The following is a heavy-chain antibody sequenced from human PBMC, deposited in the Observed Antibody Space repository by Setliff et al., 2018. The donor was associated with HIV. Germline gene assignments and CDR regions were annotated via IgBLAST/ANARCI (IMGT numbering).Heavy chain of an antibody. V-gene: IGHV4-39*07. CDR3: ARLSATTGWPPSYFDS. J-gene: IGHJ4*02. CDR1: GVSITNDNYY. CDR2: IFFTGTI. Sequence: PSETLSLTCTVSGVSITNDNYYWGWIRQPPGKGLDWIGNIFFTGTIEYNASLSSRVTISVDRSKNQISLTLTSVTAADTAIYSCARLSATTGWPPSYFDSWGQGALVTVSS. D-gene: IGHD6-19*01.